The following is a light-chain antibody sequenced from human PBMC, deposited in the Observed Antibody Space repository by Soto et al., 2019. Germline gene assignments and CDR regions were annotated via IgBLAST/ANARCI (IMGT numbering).Light chain of an antibody. CDR1: QSVSNN. CDR3: HQYNNWPLT. Sequence: EIVMTQSPATLSVSTGERATLSCRASQSVSNNLAWYKQKPGQAPRFLIYGASTRATGIPARFSGSGSGTECTLTISSLQSEDFAVYYCHQYNNWPLTFGGGTKVEIK. V-gene: IGKV3-15*01. CDR2: GAS. J-gene: IGKJ4*01.